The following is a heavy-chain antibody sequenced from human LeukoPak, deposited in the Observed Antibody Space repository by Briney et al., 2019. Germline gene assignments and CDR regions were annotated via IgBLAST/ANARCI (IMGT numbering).Heavy chain of an antibody. Sequence: KPSETLSLTCTVSGGSISSYYWSWIRQPPGKGLEWIGHIYYSGSTNYNPSLKSRVTISVDTSKNQFSLKLSSVTAADTAVYYCARWGEYGSGSYYNQVPNWFDPWGQGTLVTVSS. J-gene: IGHJ5*02. CDR2: IYYSGST. CDR1: GGSISSYY. CDR3: ARWGEYGSGSYYNQVPNWFDP. V-gene: IGHV4-59*01. D-gene: IGHD3-10*01.